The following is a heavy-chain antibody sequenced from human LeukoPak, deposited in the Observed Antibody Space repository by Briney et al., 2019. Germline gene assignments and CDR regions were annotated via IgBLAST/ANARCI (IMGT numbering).Heavy chain of an antibody. V-gene: IGHV3-33*06. CDR2: IWYDGSNK. J-gene: IGHJ4*02. CDR1: GFTFSSYG. Sequence: PGRPLRLSCAASGFTFSSYGMHWVRQAPGKGLEWVAVIWYDGSNKYYADSVKGRFTISRDNSKNTLYLQMNSLRAEDTAVYYCAKVPISSGWPNFDYWGQGTLVTVSS. CDR3: AKVPISSGWPNFDY. D-gene: IGHD6-19*01.